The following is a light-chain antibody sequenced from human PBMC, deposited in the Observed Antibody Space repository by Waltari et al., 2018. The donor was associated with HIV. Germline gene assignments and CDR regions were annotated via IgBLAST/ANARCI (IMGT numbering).Light chain of an antibody. CDR1: QSISSW. CDR3: QQYNSYSQT. Sequence: DIQMTKSPSTLSASVGDRVTNTCRASQSISSWLAWYQQKPGKAPKLLIYKASSLESGVPSRFSGSGSGTEFTLTISSLQPDDFATYYCQQYNSYSQTFGQGTKVEIK. V-gene: IGKV1-5*03. J-gene: IGKJ1*01. CDR2: KAS.